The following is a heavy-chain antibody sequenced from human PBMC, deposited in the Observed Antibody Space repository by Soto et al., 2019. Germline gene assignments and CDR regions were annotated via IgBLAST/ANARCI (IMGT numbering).Heavy chain of an antibody. CDR1: GYTFTGYY. Sequence: GASVKVSCKASGYTFTGYYMHWVRQAPGQGLEWMGWINPNSGGTNYAQKFQGWVTMTRDTSISTAYMELSRLRSDDTAVYYCATSHTGGQQLPTGWGQGTLVTVSS. V-gene: IGHV1-2*04. CDR3: ATSHTGGQQLPTG. CDR2: INPNSGGT. J-gene: IGHJ4*02. D-gene: IGHD6-13*01.